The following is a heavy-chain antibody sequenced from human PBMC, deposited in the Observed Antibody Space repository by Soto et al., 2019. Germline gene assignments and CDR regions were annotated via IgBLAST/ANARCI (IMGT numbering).Heavy chain of an antibody. CDR1: GGTFSSYA. J-gene: IGHJ4*02. V-gene: IGHV1-69*01. Sequence: QVQLVQSGAEVKKPGSSVKVSCKASGGTFSSYAISWVRQAPGQGLEWMGGIIPIFGTANYAQKFQGRVTITADEYTSTAYIELSSLRSEDTAVYYCARGGSVGRYYDFWSGYYTYDYWGQGTLVTVSS. CDR2: IIPIFGTA. CDR3: ARGGSVGRYYDFWSGYYTYDY. D-gene: IGHD3-3*01.